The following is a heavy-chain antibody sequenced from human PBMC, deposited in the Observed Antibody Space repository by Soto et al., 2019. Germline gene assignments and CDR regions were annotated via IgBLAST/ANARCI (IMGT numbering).Heavy chain of an antibody. J-gene: IGHJ5*02. D-gene: IGHD3-3*01. CDR2: VYSSGGT. CDR3: ARGQRFSDWFDP. V-gene: IGHV4-4*07. Sequence: ETLSLTCTVSGGSTSSYYWTWIRQPAGKGLEWIGRVYSSGGTHYNPSPKSRVTISLDTSKNQFSLRLLSVTDADTAVYYCARGQRFSDWFDPWGQGTLVTVSS. CDR1: GGSTSSYY.